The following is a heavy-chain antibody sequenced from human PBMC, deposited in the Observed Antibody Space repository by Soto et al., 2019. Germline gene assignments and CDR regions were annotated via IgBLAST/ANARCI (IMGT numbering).Heavy chain of an antibody. Sequence: PSETLSLTCAVYGGSFSGHYWSWIRQPPGKGPEWIGDINHSGNTTYIPSLKSRVTISLDTSKNQFSLHLSSVTAADTAVYYCARRIYDILTDYGYFDYWGQGTLVTVS. CDR1: GGSFSGHY. J-gene: IGHJ4*02. CDR3: ARRIYDILTDYGYFDY. CDR2: INHSGNT. V-gene: IGHV4-34*01. D-gene: IGHD3-9*01.